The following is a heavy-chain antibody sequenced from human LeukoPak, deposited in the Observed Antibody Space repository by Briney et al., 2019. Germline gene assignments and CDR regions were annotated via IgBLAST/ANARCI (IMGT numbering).Heavy chain of an antibody. CDR1: GFTFSSYE. CDR3: AKDQERILLD. D-gene: IGHD2-15*01. CDR2: ISSSGSSI. J-gene: IGHJ4*02. V-gene: IGHV3-48*03. Sequence: GGSLRLSCAASGFTFSSYEMNWVRQAPGKGLEWVSYISSSGSSIYYADSVKGRFTISRDNAKNTLYLQMNSLRAEDTAVYYCAKDQERILLDWGQGTLVTVSS.